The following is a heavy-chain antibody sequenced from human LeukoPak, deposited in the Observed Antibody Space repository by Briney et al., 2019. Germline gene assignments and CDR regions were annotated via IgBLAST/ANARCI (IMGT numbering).Heavy chain of an antibody. D-gene: IGHD4-17*01. Sequence: GGSLRLSCAVSGFTFSSHAMSWVRQAPGKGLEWVSSITISGDNTLYADSVKGRFTISRDNSKNTLYLQMNSLRVEDTAVYYCAKEIRPNDYWGQGTLVTVSS. CDR2: ITISGDNT. V-gene: IGHV3-23*01. CDR1: GFTFSSHA. CDR3: AKEIRPNDY. J-gene: IGHJ4*02.